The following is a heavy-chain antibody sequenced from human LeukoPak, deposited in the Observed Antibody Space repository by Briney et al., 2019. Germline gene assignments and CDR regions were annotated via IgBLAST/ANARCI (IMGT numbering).Heavy chain of an antibody. Sequence: SETLSLTCTVSGGSISSSSYYWGWIRQPPGKGLEGIGSIYYSGSTYYNPSLKSRGTISVDGSKNQFSLKLSSVSAADTAVYYCARDRSNYYGSGSPLYGMDVWGQGTTVTVSS. V-gene: IGHV4-39*07. CDR2: IYYSGST. D-gene: IGHD3-10*01. CDR3: ARDRSNYYGSGSPLYGMDV. J-gene: IGHJ6*02. CDR1: GGSISSSSYY.